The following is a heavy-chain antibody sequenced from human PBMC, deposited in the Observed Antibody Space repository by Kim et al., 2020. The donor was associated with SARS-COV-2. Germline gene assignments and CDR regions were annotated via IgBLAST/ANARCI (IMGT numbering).Heavy chain of an antibody. V-gene: IGHV3-23*01. J-gene: IGHJ4*02. Sequence: YYADSVKGRFTISRDNTKNTLYLQMNSRRAEDTAVYYCAKANSLLGNLDYWGQGTLVTVSS. D-gene: IGHD1-1*01. CDR3: AKANSLLGNLDY.